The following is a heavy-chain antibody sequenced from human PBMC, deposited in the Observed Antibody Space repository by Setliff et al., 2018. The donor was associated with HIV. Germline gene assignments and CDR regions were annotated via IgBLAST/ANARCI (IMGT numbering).Heavy chain of an antibody. CDR2: MNPNSGNT. Sequence: RASVKVSCKASGYTFTSCDIHWVRQATGQGLEWMGWMNPNSGNTGFAQNFQGRVTMTRSASISTAYMELSSLRSEDTAIYYCARGNRSYFFDYWGQGTPVTVSS. V-gene: IGHV1-8*02. CDR3: ARGNRSYFFDY. J-gene: IGHJ4*02. CDR1: GYTFTSCD.